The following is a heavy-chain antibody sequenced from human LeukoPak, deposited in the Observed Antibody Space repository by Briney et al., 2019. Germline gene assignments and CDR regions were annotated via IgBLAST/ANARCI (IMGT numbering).Heavy chain of an antibody. J-gene: IGHJ4*02. CDR2: IYYSGST. CDR1: SGFISSGDYY. V-gene: IGHV4-30-4*01. D-gene: IGHD3-9*01. CDR3: ARAYVDIFNGYYYFAS. Sequence: SQTLSLTCTVSSGFISSGDYYWSWLRQPPGKGLEWLAYIYYSGSTFYNPSLKSRVTISLDTSKNQFSLKLRSVSAADTGVYYCARAYVDIFNGYYYFASWGQGTLVTVSS.